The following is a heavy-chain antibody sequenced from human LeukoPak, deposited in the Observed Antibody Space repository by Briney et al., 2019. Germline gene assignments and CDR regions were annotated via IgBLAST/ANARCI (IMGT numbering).Heavy chain of an antibody. Sequence: GESLKISCKASGNSFTSYWIAWVRQMPGKGLEWMGIIYCGDSDTRYSPSFQGQVTISADKSISIAYLQWSSLKASDTAMYYCASPPTRECSSISCPLSYWGQGTLVTVSS. D-gene: IGHD2-2*01. V-gene: IGHV5-51*01. CDR3: ASPPTRECSSISCPLSY. CDR2: IYCGDSDT. CDR1: GNSFTSYW. J-gene: IGHJ4*02.